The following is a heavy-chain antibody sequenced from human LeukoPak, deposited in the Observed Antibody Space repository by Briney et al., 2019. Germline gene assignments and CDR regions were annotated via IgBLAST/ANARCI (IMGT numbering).Heavy chain of an antibody. V-gene: IGHV1-46*01. J-gene: IGHJ5*02. CDR3: ARDNSVRNEAWWFYP. Sequence: SEKISCKALGYTFTNNWMHWVRQTPRHGPEWMGLISPTGGSTAYAQKSQGRVTLTRDMSTSTDYLELSSLRSEDTAVYYCARDNSVRNEAWWFYPWGQGTLVTVSS. CDR1: GYTFTNNW. CDR2: ISPTGGST. D-gene: IGHD3-10*01.